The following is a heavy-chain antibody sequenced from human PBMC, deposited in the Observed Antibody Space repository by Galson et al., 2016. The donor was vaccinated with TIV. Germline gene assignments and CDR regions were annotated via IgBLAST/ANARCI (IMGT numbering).Heavy chain of an antibody. CDR2: ISDGGKT. D-gene: IGHD3-10*01. J-gene: IGHJ6*02. Sequence: SLRLSCAASGLSVSINYMTWVSQAPGKGLEWVSLISDGGKTFYPDSVKGRFTVSRDNSKNILYLQMNSLRLEDTAVYYCSRDRLVDATYYYYSFGLDVWGQGTLVTVSS. V-gene: IGHV3-66*02. CDR1: GLSVSINY. CDR3: SRDRLVDATYYYYSFGLDV.